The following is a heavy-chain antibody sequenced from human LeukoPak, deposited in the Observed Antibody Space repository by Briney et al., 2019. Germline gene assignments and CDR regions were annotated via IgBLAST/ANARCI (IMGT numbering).Heavy chain of an antibody. J-gene: IGHJ3*01. CDR3: ATRTSGAFDF. CDR1: GFTFSNSA. Sequence: RGSLRLSCAASGFTFSNSAVHWVRPAPGKGLEWVAIRSDVGSNKYYTNSVNGRFTISRDNSKNTLYLQMNGLRAEDTAVYYCATRTSGAFDFWGQGTMVIVS. V-gene: IGHV3-30*10. CDR2: RSDVGSNK.